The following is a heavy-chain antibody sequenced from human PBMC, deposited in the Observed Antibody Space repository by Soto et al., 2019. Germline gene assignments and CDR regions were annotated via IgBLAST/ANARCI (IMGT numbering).Heavy chain of an antibody. CDR3: ARVHYESIYYGMDV. J-gene: IGHJ6*02. CDR2: IIPIFGTA. Sequence: SVKVSCKASGYTFTGYYMHWVRQAPGQGLEWMGGIIPIFGTANYAQKFQGRVTITADESTSTAYMELSSLRSEDTAVYYCARVHYESIYYGMDVWGQGTTVTVSS. CDR1: GYTFTGYY. D-gene: IGHD4-17*01. V-gene: IGHV1-69*13.